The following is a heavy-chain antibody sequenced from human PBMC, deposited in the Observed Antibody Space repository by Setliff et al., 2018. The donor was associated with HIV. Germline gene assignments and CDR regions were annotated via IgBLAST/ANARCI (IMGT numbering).Heavy chain of an antibody. J-gene: IGHJ2*01. V-gene: IGHV4-4*02. Sequence: SETLSLTCAVSGGSISSSNWWSWVRQPPGKGLEWIGEIYHSGSTNHNPSLKSRVTISVDKSKNQFSLKLSSVTAADTAVYYCARDYSGNYYGYFDLWGRGTLVTVSS. CDR2: IYHSGST. CDR3: ARDYSGNYYGYFDL. CDR1: GGSISSSNW. D-gene: IGHD1-26*01.